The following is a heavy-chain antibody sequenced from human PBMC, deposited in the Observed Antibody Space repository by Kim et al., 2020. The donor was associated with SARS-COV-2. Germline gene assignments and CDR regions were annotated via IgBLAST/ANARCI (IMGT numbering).Heavy chain of an antibody. CDR1: GGSFSGYY. V-gene: IGHV4-34*01. D-gene: IGHD3-10*01. Sequence: SETLSLTCAVYGGSFSGYYWSWIRQPPGKGLEWIGEINHSGSTNYNPSLKSRVTISVDTSKNQFSLKLSSVTAADTAVYYCARGSRYYYGSGSYYTPFYYYYMDVWGKGTTVTVSS. CDR2: INHSGST. CDR3: ARGSRYYYGSGSYYTPFYYYYMDV. J-gene: IGHJ6*03.